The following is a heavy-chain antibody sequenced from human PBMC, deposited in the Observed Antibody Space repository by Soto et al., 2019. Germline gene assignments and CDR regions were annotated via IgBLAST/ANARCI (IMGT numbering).Heavy chain of an antibody. CDR1: GGTFSSYA. V-gene: IGHV1-69*14. J-gene: IGHJ4*02. CDR3: ARPLRTALLDPQSH. D-gene: IGHD2-15*01. Sequence: QVQLVQSGAEVKKPGSSVKVSCKASGGTFSSYAISWVRQAPGQGLEWMGGIIPIFGTAHYAQKFQGRVTITADKSTSTAYMELSSLRSEDTAMYYCARPLRTALLDPQSHWGQGTLVTVSS. CDR2: IIPIFGTA.